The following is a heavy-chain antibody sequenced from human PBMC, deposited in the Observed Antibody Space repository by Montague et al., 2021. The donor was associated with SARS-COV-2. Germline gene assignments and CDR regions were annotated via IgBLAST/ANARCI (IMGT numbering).Heavy chain of an antibody. CDR3: ARDPWRITIFGVVTRYGMDV. D-gene: IGHD3-3*01. V-gene: IGHV4-61*01. CDR2: IYYSGST. Sequence: SETLSLTSIVSGGSVSSGSYYWSWIRRPPGKGLEWIGYIYYSGSTNYXPSLKSRVTISVDTSKNQFSLKLSSVTAADTAVYYCARDPWRITIFGVVTRYGMDVWGQGTTVTVSS. J-gene: IGHJ6*02. CDR1: GGSVSSGSYY.